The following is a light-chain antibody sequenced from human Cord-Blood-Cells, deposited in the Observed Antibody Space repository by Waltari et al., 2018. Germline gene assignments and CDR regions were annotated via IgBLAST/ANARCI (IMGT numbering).Light chain of an antibody. Sequence: QSVLTQPPSASGTPGQRVTISCSGSSSNIGSNYVYWYQQLPGTAPQLLSDRNNARPSGVPDRVSGAKSGTSASLAISGLRSEDEADYYCAAWDDSLSGWVFGGGTKLTVL. CDR1: SSNIGSNY. CDR2: RNN. J-gene: IGLJ3*02. CDR3: AAWDDSLSGWV. V-gene: IGLV1-47*01.